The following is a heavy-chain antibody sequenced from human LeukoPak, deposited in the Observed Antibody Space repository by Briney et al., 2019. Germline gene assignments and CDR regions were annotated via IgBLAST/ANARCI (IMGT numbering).Heavy chain of an antibody. CDR2: ISGGGDST. Sequence: GGSLRLSCAASGFTFSDYAMTWVRQIPGKGLEWASVISGGGDSTDYADSMKGRFTISRDNSRNTLYLQMNSLRAEDTALYYCAKLSCTGTICYANYWGQGTLVTVSS. V-gene: IGHV3-23*01. J-gene: IGHJ4*02. CDR3: AKLSCTGTICYANY. D-gene: IGHD2-2*01. CDR1: GFTFSDYA.